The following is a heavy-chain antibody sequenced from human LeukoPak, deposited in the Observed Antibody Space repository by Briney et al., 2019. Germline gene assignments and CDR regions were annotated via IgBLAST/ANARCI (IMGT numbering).Heavy chain of an antibody. J-gene: IGHJ4*02. CDR3: ASKGDYGGNWGY. CDR1: GFTFSTYA. D-gene: IGHD4-23*01. CDR2: ISNDGSNK. V-gene: IGHV3-30-3*01. Sequence: GGSLRLSCAASGFTFSTYAMHWVRQAPGKGLEWVAVISNDGSNKYYADSVKGRFTISRDNSKNTLYLQMNSLRAEDTAVYYCASKGDYGGNWGYWGQGTLVTVSS.